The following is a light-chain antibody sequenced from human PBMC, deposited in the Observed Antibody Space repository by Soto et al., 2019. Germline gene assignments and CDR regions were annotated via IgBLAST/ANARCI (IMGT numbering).Light chain of an antibody. CDR3: QQYYSTPHT. CDR2: STS. CDR1: QSISTY. Sequence: DIQLTQSPATLSSSPGDRATLSCRASQSISTYFNWYQQKPGKAPKLLIYSTSTLHTGLPSRFSGSGSGTDFTLTISRLQPEDFATYYCQQYYSTPHTFGQGTTVEIK. J-gene: IGKJ1*01. V-gene: IGKV1-39*01.